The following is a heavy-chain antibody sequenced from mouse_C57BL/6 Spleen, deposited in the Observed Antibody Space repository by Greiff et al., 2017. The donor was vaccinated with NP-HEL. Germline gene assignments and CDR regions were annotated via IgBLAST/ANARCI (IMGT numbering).Heavy chain of an antibody. CDR1: GYTFTSYW. CDR3: ARRGSSRDYYAMDY. J-gene: IGHJ4*01. D-gene: IGHD1-1*01. Sequence: QVQLQQPGAELVMPGASVKLSCKASGYTFTSYWMHWVKQRPGQGLEWIGEIDPSDSYTNYNQKFKGKSTLTVDKSSSTAYMQLSSLTSEDSAVYYCARRGSSRDYYAMDYWGQGTSVTVSS. CDR2: IDPSDSYT. V-gene: IGHV1-69*01.